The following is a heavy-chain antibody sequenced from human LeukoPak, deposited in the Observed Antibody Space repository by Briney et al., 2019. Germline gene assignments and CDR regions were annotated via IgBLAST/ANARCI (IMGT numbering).Heavy chain of an antibody. V-gene: IGHV1-2*02. Sequence: ASVKVSCKASRYTFTGYYMHWVRQAPGQGLEWMGWINPNSGGTNYAQKFQGRVTMTRDTSISTAYMELSRLRSDDTAVYYCARDGRYCSGGSCYANYYFDYWGQGTLVTVSS. D-gene: IGHD2-15*01. CDR1: RYTFTGYY. CDR3: ARDGRYCSGGSCYANYYFDY. CDR2: INPNSGGT. J-gene: IGHJ4*02.